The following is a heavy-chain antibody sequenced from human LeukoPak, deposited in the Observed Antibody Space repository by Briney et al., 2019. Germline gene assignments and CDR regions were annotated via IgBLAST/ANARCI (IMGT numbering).Heavy chain of an antibody. CDR3: ARKQRYYGSGSYPHNWFDP. Sequence: SETLSLTCAVYGGSFSGYYWSWIRQPPGKGLEWVGEINHSGSTNYNPSLKSRVTISVDTSKNRFSLKLSSVTAADTAVYYCARKQRYYGSGSYPHNWFDPWGQGTLVTVSS. D-gene: IGHD3-10*01. J-gene: IGHJ5*02. CDR1: GGSFSGYY. V-gene: IGHV4-34*01. CDR2: INHSGST.